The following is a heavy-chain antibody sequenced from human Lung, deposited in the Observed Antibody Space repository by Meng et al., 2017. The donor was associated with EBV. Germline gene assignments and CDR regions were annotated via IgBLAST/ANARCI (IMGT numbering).Heavy chain of an antibody. Sequence: QLQQPGPGLVHPSQTLSLACAISGDSVSSNSAAWNWIRHSPSRGLEWLGRTYYRSKWYNDYAVSVKSRITINPDTSKNQFSLQLNSVTPEDTAVYYCARGATSVFDLWGRGTLVTVSS. CDR3: ARGATSVFDL. CDR1: GDSVSSNSAA. V-gene: IGHV6-1*01. J-gene: IGHJ2*01. CDR2: TYYRSKWYN.